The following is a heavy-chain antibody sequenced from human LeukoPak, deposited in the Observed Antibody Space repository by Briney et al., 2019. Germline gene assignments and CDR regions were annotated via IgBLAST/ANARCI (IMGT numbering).Heavy chain of an antibody. CDR2: IWYDGSKK. V-gene: IGHV3-33*01. J-gene: IGHJ4*02. CDR1: GLPFNTYG. Sequence: PGRSLRLSCAVSGLPFNTYGMHWVRQAPGKGLEWVAVIWYDGSKKYYADSVKGRFTISRDNSKNILYLQMSSLSAEDTAVYYCATSSGGGDHDYFDYWGQGTLVTVSS. D-gene: IGHD2-8*02. CDR3: ATSSGGGDHDYFDY.